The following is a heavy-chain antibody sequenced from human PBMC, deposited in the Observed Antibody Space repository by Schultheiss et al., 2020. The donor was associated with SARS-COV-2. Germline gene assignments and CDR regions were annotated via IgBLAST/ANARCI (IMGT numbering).Heavy chain of an antibody. V-gene: IGHV4-38-2*01. J-gene: IGHJ4*02. CDR3: ARLIVYGILTGYYFFDY. Sequence: SETLSLTCGVSGYSISSGYYWGWIRQPPGKGLEWIGEINHSGRTNYNPSLKSRVTISVDTSKNQFSLKLSSVTAADTAVYYCARLIVYGILTGYYFFDYWGQGTLVTVSS. CDR1: GYSISSGYY. D-gene: IGHD3-9*01. CDR2: INHSGRT.